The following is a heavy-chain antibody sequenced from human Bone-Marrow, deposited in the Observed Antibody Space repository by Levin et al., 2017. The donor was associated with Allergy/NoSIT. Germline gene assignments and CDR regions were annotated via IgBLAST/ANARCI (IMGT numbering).Heavy chain of an antibody. V-gene: IGHV3-53*01. Sequence: GGSLRLSCAASGFTVSSNYMSWVRQAPGKGLEWVSVIYSGGSTYYADSVKGRFTISRDNSKNTLYLQMNSLRAEDTAVYYCANIRFLEWGAGWFDPWGQGTLVTVSS. J-gene: IGHJ5*02. CDR3: ANIRFLEWGAGWFDP. CDR2: IYSGGST. D-gene: IGHD3-3*01. CDR1: GFTVSSNY.